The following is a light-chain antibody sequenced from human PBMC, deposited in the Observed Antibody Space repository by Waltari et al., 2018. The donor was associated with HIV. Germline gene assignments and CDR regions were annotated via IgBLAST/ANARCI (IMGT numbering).Light chain of an antibody. CDR1: SPNLGSNY. V-gene: IGLV1-47*01. CDR2: SHN. J-gene: IGLJ1*01. Sequence: VLTHPPSASGTPVKRGTISCSGTSPNLGSNYAYWYQQFPRAATKLPINSHNPRPSGVPARFSGSKSGTSASLANSGLLSEDEADYYCAAWDDSLRAFYVFGTGTKVTVL. CDR3: AAWDDSLRAFYV.